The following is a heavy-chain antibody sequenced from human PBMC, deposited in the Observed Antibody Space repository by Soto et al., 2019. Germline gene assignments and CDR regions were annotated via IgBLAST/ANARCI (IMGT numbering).Heavy chain of an antibody. V-gene: IGHV5-51*01. D-gene: IGHD3-9*01. CDR3: ARHADYDILAGLYYYYGMDV. CDR1: GYSFTSYW. Sequence: PGESLKISCKGSGYSFTSYWIGWVRQMPGKGLEWMGIIYPGDSDTRYSPSFQGQVTISADKSINTAYLQWSSLKASDTAMYYCARHADYDILAGLYYYYGMDVWGQGTTVTVSS. CDR2: IYPGDSDT. J-gene: IGHJ6*02.